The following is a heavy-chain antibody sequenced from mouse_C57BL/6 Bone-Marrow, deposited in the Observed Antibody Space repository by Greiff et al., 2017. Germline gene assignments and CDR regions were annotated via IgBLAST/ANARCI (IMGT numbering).Heavy chain of an antibody. J-gene: IGHJ1*03. CDR2: IYPRSGNT. D-gene: IGHD2-2*01. V-gene: IGHV1-81*01. CDR1: GYTFTSYG. CDR3: ASGSTMVTTRYFDV. Sequence: QVQLQQSGAELARPGASVKLSCKASGYTFTSYGISWVKQRTGQGLEWIGEIYPRSGNTYYNEKFKGKATLTADKSSSTAYMELRSLTSEDSAVYFCASGSTMVTTRYFDVWGTGTTVTVSS.